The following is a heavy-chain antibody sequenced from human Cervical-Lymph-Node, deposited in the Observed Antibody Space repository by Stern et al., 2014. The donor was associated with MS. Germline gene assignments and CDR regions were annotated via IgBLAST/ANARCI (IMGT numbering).Heavy chain of an antibody. V-gene: IGHV3-7*01. CDR1: GFTFSSYW. CDR2: IKEDGSET. CDR3: ARGSDT. D-gene: IGHD2-15*01. Sequence: EVQLVQSGGGLVQPGGSLRLSCAASGFTFSSYWMNWVRQAPGKGLEWVANIKEDGSETYYVDSVKGRFTISRDNAKNSLYLQINSRRAEDTAVYYCARGSDTWGQGTLVTVSS. J-gene: IGHJ5*02.